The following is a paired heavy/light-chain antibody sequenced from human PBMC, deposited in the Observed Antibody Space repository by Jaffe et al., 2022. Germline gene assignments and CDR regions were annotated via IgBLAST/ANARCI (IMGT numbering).Light chain of an antibody. CDR2: GTS. CDR3: QQYNNWPRT. V-gene: IGKV3-15*01. J-gene: IGKJ1*01. CDR1: QSVSSN. Sequence: EIVMTQSPATLSVSPGERATLSCRASQSVSSNLAWYQQKPGQAPRLLIYGTSTRATGIPARFSGSGSGTEFTLTISSLQSEDFAVYYCQQYNNWPRTFGQGTKVEIK.
Heavy chain of an antibody. CDR2: ITHSGGT. V-gene: IGHV4-34*01. J-gene: IGHJ4*02. Sequence: QVQLQQRGAGLLKPSETLSLTCAVYGGSFSNYYWSWIRQPPGKGLEWIGEITHSGGTNYNPSLKSRVTVSVDTSKNQFSLKLTSVTAADTAVYYCARGWGYYYESSGWYFGYWGQGSLVTVSS. D-gene: IGHD3-22*01. CDR1: GGSFSNYY. CDR3: ARGWGYYYESSGWYFGY.